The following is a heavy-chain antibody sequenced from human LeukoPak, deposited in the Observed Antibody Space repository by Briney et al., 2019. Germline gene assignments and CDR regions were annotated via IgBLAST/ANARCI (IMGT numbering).Heavy chain of an antibody. CDR3: ARESILWFGNYDY. Sequence: PGGTLRLSCAASGFIFNNYALSWVRQTPGKGLEWVSAISGSGRNTYYADSVKGRFTISRDNSRSTVDLQMNSLRVEDTAVYYCARESILWFGNYDYWGKGTTVTVSS. CDR2: ISGSGRNT. D-gene: IGHD3-10*01. V-gene: IGHV3-23*01. J-gene: IGHJ6*04. CDR1: GFIFNNYA.